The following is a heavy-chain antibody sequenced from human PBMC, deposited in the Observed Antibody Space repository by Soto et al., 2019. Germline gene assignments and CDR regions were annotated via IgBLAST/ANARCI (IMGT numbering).Heavy chain of an antibody. CDR2: ISYDGSNK. V-gene: IGHV3-30*18. CDR1: GFTFSSYG. D-gene: IGHD6-6*01. J-gene: IGHJ6*02. CDR3: AKDRANMLVRVHRYYYYYGMDV. Sequence: GSLRLSCAASGFTFSSYGMHWVRQAPGKGLEWVAVISYDGSNKYYADSVKGRFTISRDNSKNTLYLQMNSLRAEDTAVYYCAKDRANMLVRVHRYYYYYGMDVWGQGTTVTVSS.